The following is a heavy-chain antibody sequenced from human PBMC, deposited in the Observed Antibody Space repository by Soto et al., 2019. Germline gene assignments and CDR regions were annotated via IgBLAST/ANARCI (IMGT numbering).Heavy chain of an antibody. V-gene: IGHV4-34*01. CDR3: ARRGGGDIVVVPAAYYYYYMDV. CDR2: INHSGST. D-gene: IGHD2-2*01. J-gene: IGHJ6*03. CDR1: GGSFSGYY. Sequence: QVQLQQWGAGLLKPSETLSLTCAVYGGSFSGYYWSWIRQPPGKGLEWIGEINHSGSTNYNPSLKGRVTLSVDTSKNQFSLKLGSVTAADTAVYYCARRGGGDIVVVPAAYYYYYMDVWGKGTTVTVSS.